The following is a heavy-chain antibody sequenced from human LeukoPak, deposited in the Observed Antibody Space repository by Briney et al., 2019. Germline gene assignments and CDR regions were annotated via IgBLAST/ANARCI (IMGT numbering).Heavy chain of an antibody. J-gene: IGHJ4*02. V-gene: IGHV4-61*02. CDR1: GGSISSSSYY. CDR3: ARTPTAMVTDKFDY. Sequence: SETLSLTCTVSGGSISSSSYYWTWIRQPAGKGLEWIGRIYSSGSINYNPSLKSRVTISIDTFKNQFSLKMSSVTAADTAVYYCARTPTAMVTDKFDYWGQGTLVTVSS. CDR2: IYSSGSI. D-gene: IGHD5-18*01.